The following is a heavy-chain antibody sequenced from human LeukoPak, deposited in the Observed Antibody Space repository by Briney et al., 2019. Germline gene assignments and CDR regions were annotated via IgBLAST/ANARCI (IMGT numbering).Heavy chain of an antibody. CDR1: GFTFRNYG. D-gene: IGHD6-13*01. J-gene: IGHJ4*02. V-gene: IGHV3-30*18. CDR2: ISYDGSDK. CDR3: AKDGDIGAAGYYFDF. Sequence: GGSLRLSCAASGFTFRNYGMHWVRQAPGKGLEWVAVISYDGSDKYYTDSVKGRFTISRDSSQNTLYLQMNSLRDEDTALYHCAKDGDIGAAGYYFDFWGQGTLVTVSS.